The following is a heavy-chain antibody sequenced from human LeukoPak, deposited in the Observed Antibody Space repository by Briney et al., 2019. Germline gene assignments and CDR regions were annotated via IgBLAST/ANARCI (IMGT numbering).Heavy chain of an antibody. D-gene: IGHD5-24*01. J-gene: IGHJ4*02. CDR2: VYHSGST. Sequence: SGTLSLTCAVSGGSINTNNWWSWVRQPPGKGLEWIGDVYHSGSTNYNPSLKSRVTILVDKSKNHFSLKLSSVTAADTAVYYCARGGMATIDYWGQGTLVTVSS. V-gene: IGHV4-4*02. CDR3: ARGGMATIDY. CDR1: GGSINTNNW.